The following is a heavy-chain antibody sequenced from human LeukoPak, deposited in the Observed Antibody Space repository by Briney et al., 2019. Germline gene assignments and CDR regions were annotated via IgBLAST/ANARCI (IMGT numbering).Heavy chain of an antibody. Sequence: SETLSLTCTVSGDSISSYYWSWIRQPPGKGLEWLGYIFYTGSTNYNPSLKSRVTISIDTSKTQFSLKLTSVTAADTAVYYCAREGGSYYHWFDPWGQGTLVTVSS. CDR2: IFYTGST. CDR3: AREGGSYYHWFDP. V-gene: IGHV4-59*01. D-gene: IGHD1-26*01. J-gene: IGHJ5*02. CDR1: GDSISSYY.